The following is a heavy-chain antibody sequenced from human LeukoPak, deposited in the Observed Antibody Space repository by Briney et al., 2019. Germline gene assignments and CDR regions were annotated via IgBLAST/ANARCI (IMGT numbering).Heavy chain of an antibody. J-gene: IGHJ6*03. V-gene: IGHV4-4*07. CDR3: AREKQQLGRLYYYYYYMDV. CDR1: GGSISSYY. Sequence: SETLSLTCTVSGGSISSYYWSWIRQPAGKGLEWIGRIYTSGSTNYNPSLKSRVTMSVDTSKNQFSLKLSSVTAADTAVYYCAREKQQLGRLYYYYYYMDVWGKGTTVTISS. CDR2: IYTSGST. D-gene: IGHD6-13*01.